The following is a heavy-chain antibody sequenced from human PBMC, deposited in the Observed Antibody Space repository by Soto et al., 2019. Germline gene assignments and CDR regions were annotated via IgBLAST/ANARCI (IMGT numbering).Heavy chain of an antibody. CDR1: GFTFSSYG. D-gene: IGHD2-15*01. V-gene: IGHV3-30*18. J-gene: IGHJ4*02. CDR3: AKGRLNRYCSGGSCYPWMDY. CDR2: ISYDGSNK. Sequence: GGSLRLSCAASGFTFSSYGMHWVRQAPGKGLEWVAVISYDGSNKYYADSVKGRFTISRDNSKNTLYLQMNSLRAEDTAVYYCAKGRLNRYCSGGSCYPWMDYWGQGTLVTVSS.